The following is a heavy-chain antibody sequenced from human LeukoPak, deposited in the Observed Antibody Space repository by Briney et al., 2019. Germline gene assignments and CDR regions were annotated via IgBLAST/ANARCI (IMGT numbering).Heavy chain of an antibody. CDR2: ITSGGTI. Sequence: GGSLRLSCAASGFTFSSYGMSWVRQAPGKGLEWLSHITSGGTIYYADSVKGRFTISRDNAKNSLYLQMNSLRDEDTAVYYCARDPTPDYWGQGTLVTVSS. J-gene: IGHJ4*02. CDR1: GFTFSSYG. CDR3: ARDPTPDY. V-gene: IGHV3-48*02.